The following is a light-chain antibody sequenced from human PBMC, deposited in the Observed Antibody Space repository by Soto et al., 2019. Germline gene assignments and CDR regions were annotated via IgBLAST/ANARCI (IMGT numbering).Light chain of an antibody. J-gene: IGKJ5*01. CDR1: QSVTSGY. V-gene: IGKV3D-20*02. CDR3: QQRSDWPLT. CDR2: GAS. Sequence: EIVFNQYTSTLSLSPGERATLSFRASQSVTSGYLAWYQQQPNQAPRLLIYGASYRATGIPDRFSGGGSGTDFTLTISSLEPEDFAVYYCQQRSDWPLTFGQGTLLEI.